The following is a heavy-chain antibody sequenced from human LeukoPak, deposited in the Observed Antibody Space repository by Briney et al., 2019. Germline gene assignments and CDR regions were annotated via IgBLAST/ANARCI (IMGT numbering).Heavy chain of an antibody. V-gene: IGHV3-30*18. D-gene: IGHD1-26*01. CDR3: VKDLVRATLKYYLDH. CDR1: GFTFSNYG. CDR2: ISFDGSNK. Sequence: GRSLRLSCAASGFTFSNYGMHWVRQGPGKGLEWVAVISFDGSNKYYADSVKGRFTISRDNSKNTLSLQMNSLRAEETAIYYCVKDLVRATLKYYLDHWDQGTLSPSPQ. J-gene: IGHJ4*02.